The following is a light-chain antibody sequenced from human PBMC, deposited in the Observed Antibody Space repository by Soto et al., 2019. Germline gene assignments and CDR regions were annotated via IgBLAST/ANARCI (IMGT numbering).Light chain of an antibody. Sequence: EIVMTQSPATLSVSPGERATLSCRASQSLSSNLAWYQQKPDQAPRLLIYGASSRATGVPARFSGSRSGTEFTLTIGTLQTEGFEADDGQQYNSWLTFGGGTKVEVK. CDR3: QQYNSWLT. V-gene: IGKV3-15*01. CDR2: GAS. J-gene: IGKJ4*01. CDR1: QSLSSN.